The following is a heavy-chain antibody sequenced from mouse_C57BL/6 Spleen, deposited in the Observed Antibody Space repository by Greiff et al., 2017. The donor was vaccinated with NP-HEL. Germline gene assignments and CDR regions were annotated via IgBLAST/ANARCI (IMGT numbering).Heavy chain of an antibody. CDR1: GYTFTSYW. Sequence: VQLQQPGAELVMPGASVKLSCKASGYTFTSYWMHWVKQRPGQGLEWIGEIDPSDSYTNYNQKFKGKSTLTVDKSSSTAYMQLSSLTSEDSAVYYCARGVYYFDYWGQGTTLTASS. CDR2: IDPSDSYT. J-gene: IGHJ2*01. V-gene: IGHV1-69*01. CDR3: ARGVYYFDY.